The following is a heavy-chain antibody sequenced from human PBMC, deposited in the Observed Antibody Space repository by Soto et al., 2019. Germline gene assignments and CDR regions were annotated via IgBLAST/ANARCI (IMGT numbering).Heavy chain of an antibody. D-gene: IGHD1-26*01. Sequence: ASVKVSCKASGYTFTTYALHWVRQAPGQRPEWMGWINPASGHTKYSKRFQDRVTITRDTSASTGYMELSSLRSEDTAVYYCGRSVVGATGEILYNALDVWGQGTTVTVSS. J-gene: IGHJ6*02. CDR3: GRSVVGATGEILYNALDV. V-gene: IGHV1-3*01. CDR2: INPASGHT. CDR1: GYTFTTYA.